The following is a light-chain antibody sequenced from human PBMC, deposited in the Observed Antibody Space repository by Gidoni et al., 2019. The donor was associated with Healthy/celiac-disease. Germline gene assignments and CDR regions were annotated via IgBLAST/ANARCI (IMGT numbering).Light chain of an antibody. CDR1: SSTIGAGYD. Sequence: QSVLTQPPSVSGAPGQRVTISCTGSSSTIGAGYDVHWYQQLPGTAPKLLIYGNSNRPSGVPDRFSGSKSGTSASLAITGLQAEDEADYYCQPYDSSLSVVFGGGTKLTVL. CDR2: GNS. V-gene: IGLV1-40*01. J-gene: IGLJ2*01. CDR3: QPYDSSLSVV.